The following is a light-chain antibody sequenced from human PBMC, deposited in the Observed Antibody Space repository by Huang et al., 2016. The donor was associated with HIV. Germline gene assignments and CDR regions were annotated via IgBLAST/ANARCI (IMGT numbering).Light chain of an antibody. CDR2: ATS. CDR1: QSVRDK. V-gene: IGKV3-15*01. CDR3: QQYESWPPLT. J-gene: IGKJ4*01. Sequence: EIVMTQSPDTLSVSPGERATLSCRASQSVRDKLAWYPQHPGQAPRLLLHATSTRAAGVPARFSGSGSGTEFTLTISSLQSEDCGVYYCQQYESWPPLTFGGGTKVEIK.